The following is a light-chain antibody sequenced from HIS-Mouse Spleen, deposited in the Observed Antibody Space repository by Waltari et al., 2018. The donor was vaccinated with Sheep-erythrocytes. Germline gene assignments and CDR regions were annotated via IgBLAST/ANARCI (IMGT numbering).Light chain of an antibody. J-gene: IGKJ2*02. V-gene: IGKV3-15*01. CDR2: GAS. Sequence: EIVMTQSPATLSVSPGERATLPCRASQSVSSNLAWYQQKPGQAHRLLIYGASTRATGIPARFSGSGSGTEFTLTISSMQSEDFAVYYCQQYNNWPPGTFGQGTKLEIK. CDR3: QQYNNWPPGT. CDR1: QSVSSN.